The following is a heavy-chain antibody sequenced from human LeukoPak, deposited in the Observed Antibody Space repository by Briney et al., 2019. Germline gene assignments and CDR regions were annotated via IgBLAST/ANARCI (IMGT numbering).Heavy chain of an antibody. CDR3: ARDAEGTSDY. Sequence: ASVKVSCKTSGYIFTSYTISWVRQARGQGPEWMGWISAYNGNTNYAQKLQGRITMTTDTSTNTAYMELRSLRSDDTAVYYCARDAEGTSDYWGQGTLVTVSS. J-gene: IGHJ4*02. CDR1: GYIFTSYT. V-gene: IGHV1-18*01. CDR2: ISAYNGNT. D-gene: IGHD3-10*01.